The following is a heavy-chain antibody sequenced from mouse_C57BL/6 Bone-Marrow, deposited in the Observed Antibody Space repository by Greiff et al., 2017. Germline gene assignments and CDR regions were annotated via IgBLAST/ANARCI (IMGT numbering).Heavy chain of an antibody. Sequence: QVQLKESGPGLVAPSQSLSITCTVSGFSLTSYGVDWVRPPPGQGLEWLGVIWGGGSTNYNSALMSRLSLRKDNSKSQDFLNINSLQTHAPAMYYCAKHSTGYGMDDGGKGKSVNGSS. CDR2: IWGGGST. CDR1: GFSLTSYG. CDR3: AKHSTGYGMDD. V-gene: IGHV2-9*01. D-gene: IGHD4-1*01. J-gene: IGHJ4*01.